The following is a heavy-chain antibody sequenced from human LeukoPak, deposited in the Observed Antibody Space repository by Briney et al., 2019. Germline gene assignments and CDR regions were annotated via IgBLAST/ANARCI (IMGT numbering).Heavy chain of an antibody. J-gene: IGHJ4*02. CDR3: ARDMRRHGESGYGFDY. D-gene: IGHD5-12*01. V-gene: IGHV4-59*01. CDR2: VHYTEYT. CDR1: NGSISSDY. Sequence: PSETLSLTCSVSNGSISSDYWSWIRQPPGKGLEWIGNVHYTEYTNYNPSFKSRVTISQDTSKNQFSLKLTSLTAADTAIYYCARDMRRHGESGYGFDYWGQGIRVTVSS.